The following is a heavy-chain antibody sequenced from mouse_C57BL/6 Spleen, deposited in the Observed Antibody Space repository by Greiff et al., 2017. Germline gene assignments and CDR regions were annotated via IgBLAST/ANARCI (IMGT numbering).Heavy chain of an antibody. D-gene: IGHD2-2*01. CDR2: INPNNGGT. V-gene: IGHV1-22*01. CDR1: GFKFTDYN. CDR3: AIYYGYNRGPFDY. J-gene: IGHJ2*01. Sequence: EVQLQQSGPELVKPGASVKMSCKASGFKFTDYNMHWVKQSHGKSLEWIGYINPNNGGTRYTQNFKGKATLTVDTSSSTAYLELRSLTSEDSAVYYCAIYYGYNRGPFDYWGQGTTLTVSS.